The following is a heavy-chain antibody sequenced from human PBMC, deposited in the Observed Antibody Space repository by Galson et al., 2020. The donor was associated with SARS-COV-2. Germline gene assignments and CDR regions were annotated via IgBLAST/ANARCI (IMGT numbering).Heavy chain of an antibody. V-gene: IGHV4-39*01. J-gene: IGHJ3*02. Sequence: SETLSLTCTVSGGSISSSSYYWGWIRQPPGKGLEWIGSIYYSGSTYYNPSLKRPITISVDTSKNQFSLKLSSVTAADTAVYYCARTGSITMIVVVINDAFNIWGQGTMVTVAS. D-gene: IGHD3-22*01. CDR1: GGSISSSSYY. CDR3: ARTGSITMIVVVINDAFNI. CDR2: IYYSGST.